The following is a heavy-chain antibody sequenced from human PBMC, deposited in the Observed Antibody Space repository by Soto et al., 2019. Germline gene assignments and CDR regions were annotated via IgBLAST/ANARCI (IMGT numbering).Heavy chain of an antibody. V-gene: IGHV4-39*01. J-gene: IGHJ4*02. CDR3: ARLVYYYDSSGYPDFDY. D-gene: IGHD3-22*01. Sequence: PSETLSLTCTVSGGSISSSSYYWGWIRQPPGKGLEWIGSIYYSGSTYYNPSLKSRVTISVDTSKNQFSLKLSSVTAADTAVYYCARLVYYYDSSGYPDFDYWGQGTLVTSPQ. CDR1: GGSISSSSYY. CDR2: IYYSGST.